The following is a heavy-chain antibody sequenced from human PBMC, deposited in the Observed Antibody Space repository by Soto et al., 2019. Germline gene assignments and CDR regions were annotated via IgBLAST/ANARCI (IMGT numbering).Heavy chain of an antibody. CDR1: GGSISSGGYY. Sequence: PSETLSLTCTVSGGSISSGGYYWSWIRQHPGRGLEWIGYIYYSGSTYYNPSLKSRVTISVDTSKNQFSLKLSSVTAADTAVYYCARGTEAMTVGYWGQGPLVTVSS. D-gene: IGHD3-22*01. CDR3: ARGTEAMTVGY. CDR2: IYYSGST. J-gene: IGHJ4*02. V-gene: IGHV4-31*03.